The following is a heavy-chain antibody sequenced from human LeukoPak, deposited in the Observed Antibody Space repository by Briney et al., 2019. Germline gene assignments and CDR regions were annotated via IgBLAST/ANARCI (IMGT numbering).Heavy chain of an antibody. CDR1: GYTFTSYG. V-gene: IGHV1-18*04. J-gene: IGHJ4*02. Sequence: ASVKVSCKASGYTFTSYGISWVRQAPGQGLEWMGWISAYNGNTNYAQKLQGRVTMTTDTSTSTAYMELRSLRSDDTAVCYCARPIAVAGTLYFDYWGQGTLVTVSS. CDR3: ARPIAVAGTLYFDY. CDR2: ISAYNGNT. D-gene: IGHD6-19*01.